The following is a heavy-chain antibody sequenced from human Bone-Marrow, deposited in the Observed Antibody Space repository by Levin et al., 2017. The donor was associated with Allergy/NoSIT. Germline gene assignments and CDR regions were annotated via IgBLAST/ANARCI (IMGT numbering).Heavy chain of an antibody. D-gene: IGHD3-16*01. CDR3: ASWAMFYYDGSDFDYFYYGMDV. J-gene: IGHJ6*02. V-gene: IGHV3-21*06. CDR2: ISSGSSHI. Sequence: PGGSLRLSCASSGLSFSNYDMNWVRQAPGKGLEWVSSISSGSSHIDYADSVKGRFTISRDNAKNSLYMQMNSLRLEDTAVYFCASWAMFYYDGSDFDYFYYGMDVWGQGTTVTVSS. CDR1: GLSFSNYD.